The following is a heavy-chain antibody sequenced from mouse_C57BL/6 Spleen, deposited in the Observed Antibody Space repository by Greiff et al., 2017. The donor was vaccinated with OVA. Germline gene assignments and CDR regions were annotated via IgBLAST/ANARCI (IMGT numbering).Heavy chain of an antibody. CDR2: IYPGSGNT. V-gene: IGHV1-76*01. CDR3: ARSYFDY. CDR1: GYTFTGYW. Sequence: QVQLQQSGAELLKPGASVKLSCKATGYTFTGYWIEWVKQRPGQGLEWIARIYPGSGNTYYNEKFKGKATLTAEKSSSTAYMQLSSLTSEDSAVYFCARSYFDYWGQGTTLTVSS. J-gene: IGHJ2*01.